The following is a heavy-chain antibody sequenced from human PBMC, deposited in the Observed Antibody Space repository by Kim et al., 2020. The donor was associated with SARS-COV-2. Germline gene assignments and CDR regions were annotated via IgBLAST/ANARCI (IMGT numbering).Heavy chain of an antibody. J-gene: IGHJ4*02. CDR1: GGSISSGGYS. D-gene: IGHD6-13*01. V-gene: IGHV4-30-2*01. CDR2: IYHSGST. Sequence: SETLSLTCAVSGGSISSGGYSWSWIRQPPGKGLEWIGYIYHSGSTYYNPSLKSRVTISVDRSKNQFSLKLSSVTAADTAVYYCARADYSSSWYLDYWGQGTLVTVSS. CDR3: ARADYSSSWYLDY.